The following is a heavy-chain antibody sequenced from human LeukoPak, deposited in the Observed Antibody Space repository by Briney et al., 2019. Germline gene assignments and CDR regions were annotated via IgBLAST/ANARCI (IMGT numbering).Heavy chain of an antibody. CDR1: GYTLTGYY. CDR2: INPNSGGT. J-gene: IGHJ1*01. Sequence: ASVKVSCKASGYTLTGYYMHWVRQAPGQGLEWMGWINPNSGGTNYAQKFQGRVTMTRDTSISTAYMELSRLRSDDTAVYYCARYDILTGSFQHWGQGTLVTVSS. D-gene: IGHD3-9*01. V-gene: IGHV1-2*02. CDR3: ARYDILTGSFQH.